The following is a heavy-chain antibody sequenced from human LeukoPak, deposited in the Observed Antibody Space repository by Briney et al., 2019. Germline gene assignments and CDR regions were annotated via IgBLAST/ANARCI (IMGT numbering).Heavy chain of an antibody. D-gene: IGHD3-3*01. CDR3: AREGGFWSGYSSDY. CDR1: GLTFSSYS. V-gene: IGHV3-21*01. J-gene: IGHJ4*02. CDR2: ISSSSSYI. Sequence: PGGSLRLSCAASGLTFSSYSMNWVRQAPGKGLEWVSSISSSSSYIYYADSVKGRFTISRDNAKNSLYPQMNSLRAEDTAVYYCAREGGFWSGYSSDYWGQGTLVTVSS.